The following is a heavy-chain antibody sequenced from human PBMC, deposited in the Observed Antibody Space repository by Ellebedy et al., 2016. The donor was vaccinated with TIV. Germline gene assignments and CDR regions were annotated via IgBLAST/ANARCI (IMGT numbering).Heavy chain of an antibody. CDR2: IYYSGST. Sequence: MPSETLPLTCTVSGGSISRYYWSWIRQSPGKGLECLGHIYYSGSTNFHPSLKSRVTMSVDTSKNQFFLRLSSVTAADTAVYYCASGYSSGWLDYWGQGTLVTVSS. CDR3: ASGYSSGWLDY. V-gene: IGHV4-59*08. J-gene: IGHJ4*02. CDR1: GGSISRYY. D-gene: IGHD6-19*01.